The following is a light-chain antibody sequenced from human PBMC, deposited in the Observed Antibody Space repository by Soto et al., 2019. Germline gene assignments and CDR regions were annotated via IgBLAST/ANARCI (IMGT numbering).Light chain of an antibody. J-gene: IGKJ5*01. Sequence: EIVMTQSPATLSVSPGERATLSCRASQSVSTYLAWYQQKPGQAPRLLIYGASSRATGIPDRFSGSGSGTDFTLTISRLEPEDFAVYYCQQYGSSGITFGQGTRLEIK. V-gene: IGKV3-20*01. CDR2: GAS. CDR1: QSVSTY. CDR3: QQYGSSGIT.